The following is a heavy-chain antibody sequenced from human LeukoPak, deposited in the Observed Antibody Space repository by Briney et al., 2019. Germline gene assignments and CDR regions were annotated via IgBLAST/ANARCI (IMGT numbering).Heavy chain of an antibody. CDR1: GFTFSSHW. D-gene: IGHD6-13*01. V-gene: IGHV3-7*01. CDR3: ARARRGGSSWFYYYYYMDV. CDR2: IKQDGSEK. J-gene: IGHJ6*03. Sequence: GGSLRLSCAASGFTFSSHWMSWVRQAPGKGLEWVANIKQDGSEKYYVDSVKGRFTISRDNVKNSLYLQMNSLRAEDTAVNYCARARRGGSSWFYYYYYMDVWGRGTTVTVSS.